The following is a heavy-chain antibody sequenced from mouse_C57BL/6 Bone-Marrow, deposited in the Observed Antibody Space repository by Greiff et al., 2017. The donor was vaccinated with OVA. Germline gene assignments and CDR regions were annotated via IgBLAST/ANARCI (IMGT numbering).Heavy chain of an antibody. J-gene: IGHJ2*01. Sequence: EVKLQESGPGLAKPSQTLSLTCSVTGYSITSDYWNWIRQFPGNNLEYMGYISYSGSTYYNPSLKSRISKTRDTSKTQYYLQLNSVTTEDTATYYCASGGWVFDYWGQGTTLTVSS. V-gene: IGHV3-8*01. CDR3: ASGGWVFDY. CDR2: ISYSGST. CDR1: GYSITSDY. D-gene: IGHD3-3*01.